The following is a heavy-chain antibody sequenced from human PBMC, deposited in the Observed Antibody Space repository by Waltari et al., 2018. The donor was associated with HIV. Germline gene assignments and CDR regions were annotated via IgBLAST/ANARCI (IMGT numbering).Heavy chain of an antibody. D-gene: IGHD1-26*01. CDR3: ARRAGATRAFDI. V-gene: IGHV4-39*01. Sequence: QLQLQESGPGLVKPSETLSLTCTVSGGSISSSSYYWGWIRQPPGKGLEWIGSIYYSGSTYDNPSLKSRVTISVDTSKNQFSLKLSSVTAADTAVYYCARRAGATRAFDIWGQGTMVTVSS. CDR1: GGSISSSSYY. J-gene: IGHJ3*02. CDR2: IYYSGST.